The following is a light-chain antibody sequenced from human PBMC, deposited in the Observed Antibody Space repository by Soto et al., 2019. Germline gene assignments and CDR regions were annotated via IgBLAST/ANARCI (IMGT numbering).Light chain of an antibody. CDR2: GAS. CDR3: QQYGTSPYT. Sequence: EIVLTPSPGTLSVSPGERATLSCRASQSVSSNYLAWYQQKPGQAPRLLIYGASSRATGIPDRFRGSGSGADFTLTISRLEPEDFAVYYCQQYGTSPYTFGQGTKVDIK. CDR1: QSVSSNY. J-gene: IGKJ2*01. V-gene: IGKV3-20*01.